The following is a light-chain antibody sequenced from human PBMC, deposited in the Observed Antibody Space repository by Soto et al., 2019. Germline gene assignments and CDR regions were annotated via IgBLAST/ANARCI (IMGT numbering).Light chain of an antibody. CDR3: GTWDSSLSAVV. J-gene: IGLJ2*01. V-gene: IGLV1-51*01. CDR1: SSNIGNNY. Sequence: QSVLTQPPSVSVAPGQKVTISCSGSSSNIGNNYVSWYQQLPGTAPKLLIYDNNNRPSGIPDRFSGSKSGTSATLGITGLQTGDEADYYCGTWDSSLSAVVLGGGTKVTVL. CDR2: DNN.